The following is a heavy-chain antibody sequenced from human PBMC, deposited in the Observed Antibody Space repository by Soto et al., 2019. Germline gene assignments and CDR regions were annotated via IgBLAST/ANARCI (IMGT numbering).Heavy chain of an antibody. CDR3: ARVPDFGVVSPY. CDR2: INHSGST. D-gene: IGHD3-3*01. J-gene: IGHJ4*02. V-gene: IGHV4-34*01. CDR1: GGSFSGYY. Sequence: SETLSLTCAVYGGSFSGYYWSWIRQPPGKGLEWIGEINHSGSTNYNPSLKSRVTISVDTSKNQFSLKLSSVTAADTAVYYCARVPDFGVVSPYWGQGTLVTVSS.